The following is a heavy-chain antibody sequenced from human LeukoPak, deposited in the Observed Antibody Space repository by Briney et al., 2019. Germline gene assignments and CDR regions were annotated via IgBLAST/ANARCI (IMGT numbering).Heavy chain of an antibody. D-gene: IGHD3-10*01. J-gene: IGHJ4*02. CDR1: GGTFSSYA. CDR3: VREMVRGVYAY. V-gene: IGHV1-69*05. CDR2: IIPIFGTA. Sequence: GASVKVSCKASGGTFSSYAFSWVRQAPGQGLEWMGGIIPIFGTANYAQEFQGRVTMTRDMSTSTVYMDLSSLRSDDTAVYYCVREMVRGVYAYWGQGTLVTVSS.